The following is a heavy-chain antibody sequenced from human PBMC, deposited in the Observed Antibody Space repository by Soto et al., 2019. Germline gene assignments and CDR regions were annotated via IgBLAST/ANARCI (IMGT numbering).Heavy chain of an antibody. Sequence: EVQLVESGGGLVQPGGSLKLSCAASGFTFSVSAIHWVRQAPGRGLEWVGRIRSTAQNSATGYVASVRGRFTISRDDSKSTVFLEMSSLGAADTAVYYCAVHLGQNYYRLDVWGQGTTVTVSS. CDR1: GFTFSVSA. D-gene: IGHD1-26*01. J-gene: IGHJ6*02. CDR3: AVHLGQNYYRLDV. V-gene: IGHV3-73*02. CDR2: IRSTAQNSAT.